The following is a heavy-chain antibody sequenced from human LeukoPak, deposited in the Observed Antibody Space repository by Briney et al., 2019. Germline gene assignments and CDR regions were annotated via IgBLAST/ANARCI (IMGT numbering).Heavy chain of an antibody. CDR2: IRSKAYGGTT. D-gene: IGHD1-26*01. V-gene: IGHV3-49*04. CDR3: TRDRSYRHDAFDI. CDR1: GFTFGDYA. J-gene: IGHJ3*02. Sequence: GGSLRLSCTASGFTFGDYAMSWVRQAPGKGLEWVGFIRSKAYGGTTEYAASVKGRFTISRDDSKSIAYLQMNSLKTEDTAVYYCTRDRSYRHDAFDIWGQGTMVTVSS.